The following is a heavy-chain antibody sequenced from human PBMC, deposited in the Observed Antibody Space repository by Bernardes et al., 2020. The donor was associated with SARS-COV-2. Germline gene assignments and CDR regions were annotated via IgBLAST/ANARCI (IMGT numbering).Heavy chain of an antibody. D-gene: IGHD2-21*02. V-gene: IGHV1-8*01. CDR3: ALRSPSCGGACFLPY. CDR2: MSPNSNNL. Sequence: ASVKVSCKASGYTFTSYNIDWVRQVPGQGLEWLGWMSPNSNNLGYAQKFQGRIYMTRDVPLSTAYLEVFGLTSDDTATYYCALRSPSCGGACFLPYWGQGTLVTVSS. J-gene: IGHJ4*02. CDR1: GYTFTSYN.